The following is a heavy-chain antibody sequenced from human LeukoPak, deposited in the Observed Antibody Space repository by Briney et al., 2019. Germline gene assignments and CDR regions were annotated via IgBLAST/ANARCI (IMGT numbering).Heavy chain of an antibody. Sequence: VASVKVSCKASGGTFSSYAISWVRQAPGQGLEWMGRIIPILGIANYAQKFQGRVTITADKSTSTACMELSSLRSEDTAVYYCALGYGDYQFDYWGQGTLVTVSS. CDR1: GGTFSSYA. CDR2: IIPILGIA. D-gene: IGHD4-17*01. V-gene: IGHV1-69*04. CDR3: ALGYGDYQFDY. J-gene: IGHJ4*02.